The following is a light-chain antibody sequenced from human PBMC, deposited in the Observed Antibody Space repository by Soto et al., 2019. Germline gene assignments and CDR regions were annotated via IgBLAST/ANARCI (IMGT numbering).Light chain of an antibody. J-gene: IGKJ4*01. Sequence: EIVLTQSPGTLSLSPGERATLSCRASQTVISTYLAWYQQKPGQAPRLLIYGASSRATGVPDRFSGSGSGTDFTLTISRLEPEDSVVYFCQQYGSSPLTFGGGTKVEIK. CDR1: QTVISTY. CDR2: GAS. V-gene: IGKV3-20*01. CDR3: QQYGSSPLT.